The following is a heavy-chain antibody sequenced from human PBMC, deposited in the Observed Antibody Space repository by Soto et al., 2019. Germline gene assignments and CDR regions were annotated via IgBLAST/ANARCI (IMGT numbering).Heavy chain of an antibody. Sequence: SETLSLTCTVSGGSIISYYWSWIRQPPGKGLEWIGSIYYSGSTNYNPSLKSRVTISIDTSKNQFSLKLTSVTAADTAVYYCARATRGYCTNGVCYKGHWFDPWGQGTLVTVSS. CDR2: IYYSGST. V-gene: IGHV4-59*01. CDR1: GGSIISYY. J-gene: IGHJ5*02. CDR3: ARATRGYCTNGVCYKGHWFDP. D-gene: IGHD2-8*01.